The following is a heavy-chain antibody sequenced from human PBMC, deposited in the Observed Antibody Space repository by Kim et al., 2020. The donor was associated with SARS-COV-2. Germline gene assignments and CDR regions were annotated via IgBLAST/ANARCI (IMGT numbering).Heavy chain of an antibody. CDR3: ARDLVRGATRRVADY. Sequence: GGSLRLSCAASGFTFSDHYMNWIRQAPGKGLEWVSYISSSGGTIYYADSVKGRFTISRDNAKNSLYLQMNSLRAEDTALYYCARDLVRGATRRVADYWGQGTLVTVSS. CDR1: GFTFSDHY. V-gene: IGHV3-11*01. D-gene: IGHD3-10*01. J-gene: IGHJ4*02. CDR2: ISSSGGTI.